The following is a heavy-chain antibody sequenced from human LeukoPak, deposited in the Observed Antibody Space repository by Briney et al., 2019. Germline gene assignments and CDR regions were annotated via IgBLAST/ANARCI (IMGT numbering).Heavy chain of an antibody. V-gene: IGHV3-53*01. Sequence: GGSLRLSCAASGFTVSSNYMSWVRQAPGKGVEWVSIIYSGGSTYYTDSVKGRFTISRENSKNTLYLQRKSLRAEDTAVYYCASGSGSYRTPYYYMDVWGKGTTVTVSS. CDR3: ASGSGSYRTPYYYMDV. J-gene: IGHJ6*03. CDR2: IYSGGST. CDR1: GFTVSSNY. D-gene: IGHD3-10*01.